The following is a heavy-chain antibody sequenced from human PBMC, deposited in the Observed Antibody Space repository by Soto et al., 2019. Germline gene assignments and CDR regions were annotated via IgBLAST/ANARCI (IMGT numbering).Heavy chain of an antibody. V-gene: IGHV1-18*01. CDR1: GYTFINYA. D-gene: IGHD5-12*01. Sequence: QVQLVQSGPEVKKPGASVKVSCKASGYTFINYAITWVRQAPGQGLEWMGWINTYNGYTNYAENLQGRATMTTDTSTSTAYVELRSLRSDDTAVYYCAKSPRGAMATDWGQGTLVTVSS. J-gene: IGHJ4*02. CDR2: INTYNGYT. CDR3: AKSPRGAMATD.